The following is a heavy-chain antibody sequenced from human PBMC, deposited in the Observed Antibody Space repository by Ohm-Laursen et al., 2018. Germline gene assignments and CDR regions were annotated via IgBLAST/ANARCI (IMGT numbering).Heavy chain of an antibody. CDR3: AREGYSYGYFMDY. D-gene: IGHD5-18*01. CDR2: IYTSGST. CDR1: GGSISSYY. J-gene: IGHJ4*02. Sequence: GTLSLTCPVSGGSISSYYWSWIRQPAGKGLEWIGRIYTSGSTNYNPSLKSRVTMSVDTSKNQFSLKLSSVTAADTAVYYCAREGYSYGYFMDYWGQGTLVTVSS. V-gene: IGHV4-4*07.